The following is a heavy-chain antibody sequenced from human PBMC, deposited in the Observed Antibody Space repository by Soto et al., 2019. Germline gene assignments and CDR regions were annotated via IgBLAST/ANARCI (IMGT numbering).Heavy chain of an antibody. CDR3: ARGPGDCSSTSCPYLYYMDV. CDR2: INHSGST. Sequence: PSETLSLTCAVYGGSFSGYYWSWIRQPPGKGLEWIGEINHSGSTNYNPSLKSRVTISVDTSKNQFSLKLSSVTAADTAVYYCARGPGDCSSTSCPYLYYMDVWGKGTTVTVSS. D-gene: IGHD2-2*01. J-gene: IGHJ6*03. CDR1: GGSFSGYY. V-gene: IGHV4-34*01.